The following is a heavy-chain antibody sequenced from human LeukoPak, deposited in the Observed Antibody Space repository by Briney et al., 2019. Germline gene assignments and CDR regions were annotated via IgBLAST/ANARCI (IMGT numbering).Heavy chain of an antibody. J-gene: IGHJ4*02. V-gene: IGHV3-7*01. CDR1: QFTFSSHF. CDR3: GSPRRGY. Sequence: GGSLRLSCAASQFTFSSHFMSWVRQAPGKGLEWVANINQDGRETYYVDSMKGRLTISRDNAINSLYLQMNSLRVEDTAVYLCGSPRRGYWGQGILVTVSS. CDR2: INQDGRET.